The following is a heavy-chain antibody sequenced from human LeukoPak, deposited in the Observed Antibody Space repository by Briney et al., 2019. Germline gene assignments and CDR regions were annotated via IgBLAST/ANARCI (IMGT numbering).Heavy chain of an antibody. D-gene: IGHD2/OR15-2a*01. CDR3: ARDADYFDASFYKDPTFCFDF. Sequence: GRSLRLSCAASGFTFNIYAIHWVRQAPGKGLEWVAVISYDGTNTYYADSMKGRFTISRDNSKNTLYLQVDSLRSEDTAVYYCARDADYFDASFYKDPTFCFDFWGQGTLVTVSS. J-gene: IGHJ4*02. V-gene: IGHV3-30*04. CDR2: ISYDGTNT. CDR1: GFTFNIYA.